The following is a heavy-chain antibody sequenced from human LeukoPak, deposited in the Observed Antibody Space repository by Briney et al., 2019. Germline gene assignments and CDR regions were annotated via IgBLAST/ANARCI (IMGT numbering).Heavy chain of an antibody. J-gene: IGHJ5*02. Sequence: ASVKVPCKASGYTFTGYYMHWVRQAPGQGLEWMGWINPNSGGTNYAQKLQGRVTMTRDTSISTAYMELSRLRSDDTAVYYCARASGYSSSWHHYNWFDPWGQGTLVTVSS. V-gene: IGHV1-2*02. D-gene: IGHD6-13*01. CDR3: ARASGYSSSWHHYNWFDP. CDR2: INPNSGGT. CDR1: GYTFTGYY.